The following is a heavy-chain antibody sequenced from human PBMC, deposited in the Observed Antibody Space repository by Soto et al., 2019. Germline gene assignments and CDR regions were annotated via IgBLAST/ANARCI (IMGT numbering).Heavy chain of an antibody. Sequence: PGGSLRLSCVASEFTLSTYAMHWVRQAPGKGLEWVAAISYDGSNRYYADSVKGRFTISRDNSKNTLYLQMNSMRAEDTAIYHCAKSRYYYSSSASAFDIWGQGTMVTVSS. J-gene: IGHJ3*02. CDR3: AKSRYYYSSSASAFDI. V-gene: IGHV3-30*18. CDR2: ISYDGSNR. D-gene: IGHD3-22*01. CDR1: EFTLSTYA.